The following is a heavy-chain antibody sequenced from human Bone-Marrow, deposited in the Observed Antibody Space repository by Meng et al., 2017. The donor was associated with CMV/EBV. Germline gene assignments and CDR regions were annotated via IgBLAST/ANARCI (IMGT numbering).Heavy chain of an antibody. CDR2: IRYDGNNE. CDR3: AKGQRIVDYFDS. Sequence: GGSLRLSCAASGITFSYYGMHWVRQAPGKGLEWVAFIRYDGNNENYADSVKDRFAISRDNSENTVYLQMNSLRVEDTAVYYCAKGQRIVDYFDSWGQGVLVTVSS. V-gene: IGHV3-30*02. J-gene: IGHJ4*02. CDR1: GITFSYYG. D-gene: IGHD6-25*01.